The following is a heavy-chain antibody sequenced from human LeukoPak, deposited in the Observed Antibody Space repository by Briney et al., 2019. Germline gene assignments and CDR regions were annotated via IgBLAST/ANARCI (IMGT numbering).Heavy chain of an antibody. J-gene: IGHJ4*02. V-gene: IGHV3-21*01. D-gene: IGHD3-10*01. CDR1: GFTFSSYS. CDR3: ARSIGFGELLVDLGFDY. Sequence: GGSLRLSCAASGFTFSSYSMNWVRQAPGKGLEWVSSISSSSSSYIYYADSVKGRFTISRDNAKNSLYLQMNSLRAEDTAVYYCARSIGFGELLVDLGFDYWGQGTLVTVSS. CDR2: ISSSSSSYI.